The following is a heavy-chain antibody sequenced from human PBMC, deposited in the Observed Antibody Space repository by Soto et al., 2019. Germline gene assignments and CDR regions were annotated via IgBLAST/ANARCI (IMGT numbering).Heavy chain of an antibody. CDR1: GYTFTGYY. CDR2: INPNSGGT. J-gene: IGHJ4*02. Sequence: ASVKVSCKASGYTFTGYYMHWVRQAPGQGLEWMGWINPNSGGTNYAQKFQGWVTMTRDTSISTAYMELSRLRSDDTAVYYCARDNHPARYYDFWSGYYPLDYWGQGTLVTVSS. CDR3: ARDNHPARYYDFWSGYYPLDY. D-gene: IGHD3-3*01. V-gene: IGHV1-2*04.